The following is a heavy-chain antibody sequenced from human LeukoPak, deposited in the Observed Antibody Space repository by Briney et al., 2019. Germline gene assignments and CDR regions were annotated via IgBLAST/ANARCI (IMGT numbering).Heavy chain of an antibody. V-gene: IGHV4-59*01. J-gene: IGHJ4*02. D-gene: IGHD5-12*01. CDR2: VYYTGTT. CDR3: AREGIIVATVN. Sequence: SETLSLTCTVSGDSISRFYWSWIRQPPGKGLEWIGYVYYTGTTNYSPSLKSRVNMSLDTSKSQFYLKLSSVTAADTAVYYCAREGIIVATVNWGQGTLVTVSS. CDR1: GDSISRFY.